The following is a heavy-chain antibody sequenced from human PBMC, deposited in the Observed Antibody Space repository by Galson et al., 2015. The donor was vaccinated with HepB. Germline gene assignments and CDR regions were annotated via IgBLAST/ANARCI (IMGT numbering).Heavy chain of an antibody. J-gene: IGHJ6*03. CDR1: GGTFSSYA. Sequence: SVKVSCKASGGTFSSYAISWVRQAPGQGLEWMGGIIPILGIANYAQKFQGRVTITADKSTSTAYMELSSLRSEDTAVYYCASLPDIVLVPGYYYYYYMDVWGKGTTVTVSS. V-gene: IGHV1-69*10. D-gene: IGHD2-8*02. CDR2: IIPILGIA. CDR3: ASLPDIVLVPGYYYYYYMDV.